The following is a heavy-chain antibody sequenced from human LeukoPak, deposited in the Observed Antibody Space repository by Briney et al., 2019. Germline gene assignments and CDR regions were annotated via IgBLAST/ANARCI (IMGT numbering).Heavy chain of an antibody. CDR1: GYSFTSYW. D-gene: IGHD5-12*01. V-gene: IGHV5-51*01. J-gene: IGHJ4*02. Sequence: GESLKISCKGYGYSFTSYWIGWVRQMPGKGLEWMGIIYPGDSDTRYSPSFQGQVTISADKSISTAYLQWSSLKASDTAMYYCARPGLPNVVVAAIDYWGQGTLVTVSS. CDR2: IYPGDSDT. CDR3: ARPGLPNVVVAAIDY.